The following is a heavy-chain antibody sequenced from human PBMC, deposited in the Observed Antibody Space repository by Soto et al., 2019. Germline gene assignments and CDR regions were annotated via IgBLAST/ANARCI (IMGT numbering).Heavy chain of an antibody. CDR1: GGSISSSSYY. D-gene: IGHD6-6*01. Sequence: SETLSLTCTVSGGSISSSSYYWGWIRQPPGKGLEWIGSIYYSGNKNYNPSLESRVTMSVDTSKNQFSLKLSSVTPTDTAVYYCARRSSSSLGSLFDPWGRGILVTVSS. CDR2: IYYSGNK. V-gene: IGHV4-39*01. CDR3: ARRSSSSLGSLFDP. J-gene: IGHJ5*02.